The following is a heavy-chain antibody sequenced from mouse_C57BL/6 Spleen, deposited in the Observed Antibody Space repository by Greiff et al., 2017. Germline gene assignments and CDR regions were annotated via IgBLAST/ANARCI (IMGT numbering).Heavy chain of an antibody. CDR2: IYPGDGDT. CDR3: AGSHGSSYPFGG. CDR1: GYAFSSSW. Sequence: VQLQESGPELVKPGASVKISCKASGYAFSSSWMNWVKQRPGKGLGWSGRIYPGDGDTNYNGKFKGKATLTADKSSSTAYMQLSSLTSEDSAVYFCAGSHGSSYPFGGWGQGTTLTVSS. V-gene: IGHV1-82*01. D-gene: IGHD1-1*01. J-gene: IGHJ2*01.